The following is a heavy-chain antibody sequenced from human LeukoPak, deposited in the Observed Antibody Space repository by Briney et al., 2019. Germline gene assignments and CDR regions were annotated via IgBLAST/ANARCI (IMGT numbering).Heavy chain of an antibody. CDR3: ARGNFGELEIDY. V-gene: IGHV1-3*01. CDR1: GYTFTSYA. Sequence: ASVKVSCKASGYTFTSYAMHWVRQAPGQRLEWMGWINAGNGNTEYSQKFQGRVTITRDTSASTAYMELSSLRSEDTAVYYCARGNFGELEIDYWGQGTLVTVSP. CDR2: INAGNGNT. J-gene: IGHJ4*02. D-gene: IGHD3-10*01.